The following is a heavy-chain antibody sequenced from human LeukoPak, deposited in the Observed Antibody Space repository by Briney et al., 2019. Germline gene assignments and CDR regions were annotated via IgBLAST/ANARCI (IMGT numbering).Heavy chain of an antibody. Sequence: SETLSLTCTVSGGSISSYYWSWIRQPAGKGLEWIGRIYTSGSTNYNPSLKSRVTISVDTPKNHFSLRLSSVTAADTAVYYCAAVVTASYYYGMDVWGQGTTVTVSS. CDR1: GGSISSYY. CDR3: AAVVTASYYYGMDV. J-gene: IGHJ6*02. D-gene: IGHD2-21*02. V-gene: IGHV4-4*07. CDR2: IYTSGST.